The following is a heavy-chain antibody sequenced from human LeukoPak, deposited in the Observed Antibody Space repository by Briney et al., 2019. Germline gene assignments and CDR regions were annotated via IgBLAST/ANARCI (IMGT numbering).Heavy chain of an antibody. CDR1: GVSFSGYY. V-gene: IGHV4-34*01. Sequence: PAETLSLTCAVYGVSFSGYYWSWVRQPPGKGLEWLGEINHSGSTKYNPSLKSRVTISVDTSKNQFSLKLSSVTAAHRAVYYCARAAYSSDSFDYWGQGTLVTVSS. CDR2: INHSGST. CDR3: ARAAYSSDSFDY. D-gene: IGHD6-19*01. J-gene: IGHJ4*02.